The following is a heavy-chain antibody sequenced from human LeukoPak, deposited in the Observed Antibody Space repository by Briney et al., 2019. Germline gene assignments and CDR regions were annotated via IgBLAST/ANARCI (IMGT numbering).Heavy chain of an antibody. Sequence: PGGSLTLSCAASGFTVSSNYMSRVRQAPGKGLEWVSVIYSGGSTYYADSVKGRFTISRDNSKNTLYLQMNSLRAEDTAVYYCARAGYDFWSGYSGDFFDYWGQGTLVTASS. D-gene: IGHD3-3*01. CDR3: ARAGYDFWSGYSGDFFDY. CDR1: GFTVSSNY. CDR2: IYSGGST. V-gene: IGHV3-66*01. J-gene: IGHJ4*02.